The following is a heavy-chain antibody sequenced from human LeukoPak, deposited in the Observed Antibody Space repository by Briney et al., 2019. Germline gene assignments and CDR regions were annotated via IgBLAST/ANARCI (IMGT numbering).Heavy chain of an antibody. CDR2: IYSGGST. Sequence: GGSLRLSCAASGFTVSSNYMSWARQAPGKGLEWVSVIYSGGSTYYADSVKGRFTISRDNSKNTLYLQMNSLRDDAAAVYYCARGNCSGGSCSYFDYWGQGTLVTVSS. D-gene: IGHD2-15*01. V-gene: IGHV3-53*01. CDR1: GFTVSSNY. CDR3: ARGNCSGGSCSYFDY. J-gene: IGHJ4*02.